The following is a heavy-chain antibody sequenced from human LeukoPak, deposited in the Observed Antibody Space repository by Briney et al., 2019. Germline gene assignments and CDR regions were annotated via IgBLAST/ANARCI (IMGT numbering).Heavy chain of an antibody. CDR1: GFTFSSYA. D-gene: IGHD2-15*01. CDR2: ISYDGSNK. CDR3: ARDTDDIVVAVAAPFIY. V-gene: IGHV3-30*04. Sequence: GGSLRLSCAASGFTFSSYAMHWVRQAPGKGLEWVAVISYDGSNKYYADSVKGRFTISRDNSKNTLYLQMNSLRAEDTAVYYCARDTDDIVVAVAAPFIYWGQGTLVTVSS. J-gene: IGHJ4*02.